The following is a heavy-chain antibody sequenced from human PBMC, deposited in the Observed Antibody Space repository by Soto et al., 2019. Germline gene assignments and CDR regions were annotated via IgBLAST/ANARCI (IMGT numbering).Heavy chain of an antibody. D-gene: IGHD3-9*01. Sequence: SETLSLTCTVSGGSISSYYWSWIRQPPGKGLEWIGYIYYSGSTNYNPSLKSRVTIAVDTSKNQFSLKLSSVTAADTAVYYCARPDDILTAYYNVTAVWGQGTTVT. CDR2: IYYSGST. V-gene: IGHV4-59*08. J-gene: IGHJ6*02. CDR3: ARPDDILTAYYNVTAV. CDR1: GGSISSYY.